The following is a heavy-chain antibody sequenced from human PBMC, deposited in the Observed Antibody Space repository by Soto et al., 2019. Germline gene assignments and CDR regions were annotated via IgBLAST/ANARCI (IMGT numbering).Heavy chain of an antibody. Sequence: QVQLQESGPGLVKPSETLSLTCTVSGGSLSSYYWCCIRQTPGKGLEWIGYIYDSCSTNYNPSLTRRVTISVGTSKNQFSRKLSSVTASATARYYCARRYGGNLDYWGQGTLVSVSS. V-gene: IGHV4-59*08. CDR2: IYDSCST. CDR3: ARRYGGNLDY. J-gene: IGHJ4*02. D-gene: IGHD1-26*01. CDR1: GGSLSSYY.